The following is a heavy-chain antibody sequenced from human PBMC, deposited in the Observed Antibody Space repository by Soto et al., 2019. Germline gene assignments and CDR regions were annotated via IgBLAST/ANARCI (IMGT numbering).Heavy chain of an antibody. CDR3: ARDGRGCCTFDY. CDR2: VSLDGRDK. J-gene: IGHJ4*02. CDR1: GFSFSSYW. V-gene: IGHV3-7*01. D-gene: IGHD6-19*01. Sequence: GGSLRLSCAASGFSFSSYWMSWVRQAPGKGPEWVAIVSLDGRDKTYADSVKGRFTISRDNAENSLFLQMNSLRADDTAVYYCARDGRGCCTFDYWGQGTLVTVSS.